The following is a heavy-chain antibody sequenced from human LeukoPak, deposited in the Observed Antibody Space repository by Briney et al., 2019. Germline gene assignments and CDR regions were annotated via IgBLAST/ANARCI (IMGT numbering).Heavy chain of an antibody. V-gene: IGHV3-21*01. CDR2: ISGSSSYK. J-gene: IGHJ4*02. CDR1: GFTFSSYE. D-gene: IGHD3-22*01. CDR3: ARDFYDTSGYYYDY. Sequence: PGGSLRLSCAASGFTFSSYEMNWVRQAPGKGLEWVSSISGSSSYKYYADSVKGRFTISRDNAKNSLYLQMNSLRAEDKAVYYCARDFYDTSGYYYDYWGQGTLVTVSS.